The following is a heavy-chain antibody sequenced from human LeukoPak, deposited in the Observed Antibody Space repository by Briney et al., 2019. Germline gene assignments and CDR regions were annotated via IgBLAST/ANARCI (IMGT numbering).Heavy chain of an antibody. J-gene: IGHJ5*02. CDR2: MYYSGST. V-gene: IGHV4-30-4*01. CDR3: ARPYYYDSRIDP. CDR1: GGSISSGDYY. D-gene: IGHD3-22*01. Sequence: SETLSLTCTVSGGSISSGDYYWSWIRQPPGKGLEWIGYMYYSGSTYYNPSLKSRATISVDTSKNQFSLNLSSVIAADTAVYYCARPYYYDSRIDPWGQGTLVTVSS.